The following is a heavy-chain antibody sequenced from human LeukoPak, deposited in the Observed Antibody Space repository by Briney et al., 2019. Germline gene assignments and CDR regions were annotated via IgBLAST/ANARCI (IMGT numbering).Heavy chain of an antibody. V-gene: IGHV1-69*05. J-gene: IGHJ4*02. CDR3: ARGSVAVAGPFDY. CDR2: IIPIFGTA. Sequence: SVKVSCKASGGTFSSYAISWARQAPGQGLEWMGRIIPIFGTANYAQKFQGRVTITTDESTSTAYMELSSLRSEDTAVYYCARGSVAVAGPFDYWGQGTLVTVSS. CDR1: GGTFSSYA. D-gene: IGHD6-19*01.